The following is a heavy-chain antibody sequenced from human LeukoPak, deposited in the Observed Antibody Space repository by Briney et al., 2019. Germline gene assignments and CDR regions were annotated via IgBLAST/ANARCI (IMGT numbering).Heavy chain of an antibody. V-gene: IGHV3-30*14. J-gene: IGHJ6*02. D-gene: IGHD6-19*01. CDR2: ISYDGSYK. CDR3: ASVRVAGQWLVGGLDD. Sequence: SGRSLRLSCAASGFTFSSYSMHWVRQAPGKGLEWVAFISYDGSYKYYADSVKGRFTISRDNAKNTLYLQMNSLRAHDTAVYYGASVRVAGQWLVGGLDDWGQGTPVTVSS. CDR1: GFTFSSYS.